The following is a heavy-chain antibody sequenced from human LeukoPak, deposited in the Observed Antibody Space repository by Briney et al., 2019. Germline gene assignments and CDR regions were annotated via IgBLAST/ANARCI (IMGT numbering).Heavy chain of an antibody. Sequence: ASVKVSCKASGYTFTSYAMHWVRLAPGQRLEWMGWINAGNGNTKYSQKFQGRVTITRDTSASTAYMELSSLRSEDTAVYYCARGDILTGFPSSWGQGTLVTVSS. CDR3: ARGDILTGFPSS. CDR2: INAGNGNT. D-gene: IGHD3-9*01. CDR1: GYTFTSYA. V-gene: IGHV1-3*01. J-gene: IGHJ5*02.